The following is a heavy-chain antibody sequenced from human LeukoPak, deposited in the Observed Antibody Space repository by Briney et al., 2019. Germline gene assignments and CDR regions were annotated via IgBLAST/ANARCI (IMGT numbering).Heavy chain of an antibody. D-gene: IGHD2-2*02. CDR1: GFTVSSNY. V-gene: IGHV3-66*01. CDR3: AREVGYCSSTSCYTLDY. Sequence: GSLRLSCAASGFTVSSNYMGWVRQGPGKGLEGVSVIYSGGSTYYADSVKGRFTISRDNSKNTLYLQMNSLRAEDTAVYYCAREVGYCSSTSCYTLDYWGQGTLVTVSS. CDR2: IYSGGST. J-gene: IGHJ4*02.